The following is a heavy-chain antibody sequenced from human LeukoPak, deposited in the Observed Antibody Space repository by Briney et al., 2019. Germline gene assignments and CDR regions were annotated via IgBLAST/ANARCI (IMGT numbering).Heavy chain of an antibody. CDR3: ARGRALAARGGRWLDP. CDR2: INHSGST. D-gene: IGHD6-6*01. CDR1: GGSFSGYY. Sequence: SETLSLTCAVYGGSFSGYYWSWIRQPPGKGLEWIGEINHSGSTNYNPSLKSRVTISVDTSKNQFSLKLSSVTAADTAVYYCARGRALAARGGRWLDPWGQGTLVTVSS. J-gene: IGHJ5*02. V-gene: IGHV4-34*01.